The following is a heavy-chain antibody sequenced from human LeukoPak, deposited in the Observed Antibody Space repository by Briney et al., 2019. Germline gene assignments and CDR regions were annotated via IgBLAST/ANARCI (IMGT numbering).Heavy chain of an antibody. CDR2: ISSSSSYI. V-gene: IGHV3-21*01. CDR1: GSTFSSYS. D-gene: IGHD3-10*01. Sequence: GGSLRLSCAASGSTFSSYSMNWFRQAPGKGLEWVSSISSSSSYIYYADSVKGRSTISRDNAKNSLYLQMNSLRAEDTAVYYCARGFNVLLWFGESSPYGMDVWGQGTTVTVSS. CDR3: ARGFNVLLWFGESSPYGMDV. J-gene: IGHJ6*02.